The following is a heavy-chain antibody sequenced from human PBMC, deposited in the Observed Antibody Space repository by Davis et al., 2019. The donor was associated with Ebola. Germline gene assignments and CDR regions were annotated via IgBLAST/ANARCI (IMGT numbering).Heavy chain of an antibody. CDR3: ARRLRSSGWLLDY. J-gene: IGHJ4*02. CDR1: GYSFTNYW. Sequence: GESLKISCKGSGYSFTNYWIGWVRQMPGKGLEWMGIIYPGYSDTRYSPSFQGQVTISADKSISTAYLQWSSVKASDTAMYYCARRLRSSGWLLDYWGQGTLVTVSS. CDR2: IYPGYSDT. V-gene: IGHV5-51*01. D-gene: IGHD6-19*01.